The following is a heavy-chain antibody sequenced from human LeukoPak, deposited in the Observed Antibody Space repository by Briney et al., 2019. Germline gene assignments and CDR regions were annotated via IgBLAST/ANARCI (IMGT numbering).Heavy chain of an antibody. J-gene: IGHJ6*03. Sequence: SETLSFTCIVSGGSISSYYWSWIRQPPGKGLEWIGYIYYSGSTNYNPSLKSRVTISVDTSKNQFSLKLSSVTAADTAVYYCARGGGLNYYYYYMDVWGKGTTVTVSS. CDR1: GGSISSYY. CDR2: IYYSGST. V-gene: IGHV4-59*01. CDR3: ARGGGLNYYYYYMDV. D-gene: IGHD3-16*01.